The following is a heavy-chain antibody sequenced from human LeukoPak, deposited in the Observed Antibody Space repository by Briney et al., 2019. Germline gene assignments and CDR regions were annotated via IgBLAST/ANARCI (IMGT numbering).Heavy chain of an antibody. CDR2: IIPIFGTA. CDR1: GGTFSSYA. V-gene: IGHV1-69*05. CDR3: ARGGATHYWYFDL. Sequence: GASVNVSCKASGGTFSSYAISWVRQAPGQGLEWMGGIIPIFGTANFAQKFQGRVTITTDEPTSTAYMELSRLRSEDTAVYYCARGGATHYWYFDLWGRGTLVTVSS. D-gene: IGHD1-26*01. J-gene: IGHJ2*01.